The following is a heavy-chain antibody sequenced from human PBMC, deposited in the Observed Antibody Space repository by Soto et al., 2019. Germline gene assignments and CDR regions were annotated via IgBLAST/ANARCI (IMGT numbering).Heavy chain of an antibody. CDR1: GASITREW. Sequence: QVQLQESGPGLVKPSGTLSLTCVVSGASITREWWSWVRQPPGKGLGGIGEIYHSGATNYNPSLEXRVTISLEKAKDQFSLSRISGTAADTAVYFCAGHLPYGLLLWGQGTQVTVSS. V-gene: IGHV4-4*02. J-gene: IGHJ4*02. CDR3: AGHLPYGLLL. D-gene: IGHD2-15*01. CDR2: IYHSGAT.